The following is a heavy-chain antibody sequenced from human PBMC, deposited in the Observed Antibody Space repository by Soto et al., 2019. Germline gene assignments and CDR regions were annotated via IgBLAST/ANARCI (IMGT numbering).Heavy chain of an antibody. CDR1: GFSLSTSGMR. V-gene: IGHV2-70*04. CDR3: ARSTAASGYDYYYGMDV. Sequence: ESGPTLVNPTQTLTLTCTLSGFSLSTSGMRVSWIRQPPGKALEWLARIDWDDDKFYSTSLKARLTISKDTSKNQVVLTLTNVDPVDTATYYCARSTAASGYDYYYGMDVWGQGXTVTVYS. D-gene: IGHD6-13*01. J-gene: IGHJ6*02. CDR2: IDWDDDK.